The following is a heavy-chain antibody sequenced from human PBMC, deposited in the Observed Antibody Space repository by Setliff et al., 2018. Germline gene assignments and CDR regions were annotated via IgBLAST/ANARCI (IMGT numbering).Heavy chain of an antibody. J-gene: IGHJ6*02. V-gene: IGHV1-69*13. CDR3: ARGKLDVVAAGGKFCAMDV. Sequence: SVKVSCKASGDTFSTYSLSWVRQAPGQGLEWMGGIIPLLETAKYAQKFQGRVTITADESTSTVYMELTSLRVEDTAVYYCARGKLDVVAAGGKFCAMDVWGQGTAVTVSS. CDR2: IIPLLETA. CDR1: GDTFSTYS. D-gene: IGHD6-13*01.